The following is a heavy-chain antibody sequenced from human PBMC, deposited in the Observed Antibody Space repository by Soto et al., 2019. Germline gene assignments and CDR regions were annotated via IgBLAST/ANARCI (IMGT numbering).Heavy chain of an antibody. CDR2: IYYSGST. V-gene: IGHV4-59*08. J-gene: IGHJ4*02. CDR3: ARGGWRQIAS. D-gene: IGHD3-3*01. Sequence: PSETLSLTCSVSGGSICSYYWSWIRQPPGKGLEWIGYIYYSGSTNYNPSLKSRVTISVDTSKNQFSLKLSSVTAADTAVYYCARGGWRQIASWAQGTLVTVSS. CDR1: GGSICSYY.